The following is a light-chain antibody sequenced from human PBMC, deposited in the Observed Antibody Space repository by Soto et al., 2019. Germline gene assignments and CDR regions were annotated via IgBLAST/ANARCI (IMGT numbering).Light chain of an antibody. V-gene: IGLV1-51*01. Sequence: QSVLTQPASLSATPGEKVTISCSGRSSNIGRNYVSWYRQFPGTAPQLLIYDDNKRHSGVPDRLSGSRYGTSAFLAIAGLQPGDDADYYCGTWDESLGAGVFGGGTKLTVL. CDR1: SSNIGRNY. J-gene: IGLJ2*01. CDR3: GTWDESLGAGV. CDR2: DDN.